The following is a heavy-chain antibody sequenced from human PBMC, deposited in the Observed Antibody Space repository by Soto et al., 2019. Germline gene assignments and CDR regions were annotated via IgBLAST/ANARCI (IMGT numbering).Heavy chain of an antibody. CDR2: IVVGSGNT. J-gene: IGHJ4*02. D-gene: IGHD1-26*01. CDR3: AAIXGLRYSGSFFNDVDY. CDR1: GYTFTSSA. V-gene: IGHV1-58*02. Sequence: SVKVSRKASGYTFTSSAMPWVRQARGQRLEWIGWIVVGSGNTNYAQKFQERVTITRDMSTSTAYMELSSLRSEDTAVYYCAAIXGLRYSGSFFNDVDYWGQGTLVTVSS.